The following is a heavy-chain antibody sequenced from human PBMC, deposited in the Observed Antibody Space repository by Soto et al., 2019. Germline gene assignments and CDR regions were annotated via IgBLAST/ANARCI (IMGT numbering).Heavy chain of an antibody. Sequence: GESLKISCKGSGYSFTSYWIGWVRQMPGKGLEWMGIIYPGDSNPPSTPPLQGQVTISVDKSISTAYLQWSSLKATDTAMYYCARHAYDFWSGHPNPRYYYGMDVWGQGTTVTVSS. V-gene: IGHV5-51*01. CDR3: ARHAYDFWSGHPNPRYYYGMDV. J-gene: IGHJ6*02. D-gene: IGHD3-3*01. CDR1: GYSFTSYW. CDR2: IYPGDSNP.